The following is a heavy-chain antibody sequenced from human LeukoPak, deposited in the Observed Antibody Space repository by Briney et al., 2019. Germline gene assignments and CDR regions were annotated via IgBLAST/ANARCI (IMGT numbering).Heavy chain of an antibody. J-gene: IGHJ4*02. Sequence: SETLSLTCTVSGGSINSYFWTWIRQPAGKGLEWIGSIYYSGSTYYNPSLKSRVTISVDTSKNQFSLKLSSVTAADTAVYYCARTILWFGEVNYFDYWGQGTLVTVSP. CDR2: IYYSGST. V-gene: IGHV4-4*07. CDR1: GGSINSYF. CDR3: ARTILWFGEVNYFDY. D-gene: IGHD3-10*01.